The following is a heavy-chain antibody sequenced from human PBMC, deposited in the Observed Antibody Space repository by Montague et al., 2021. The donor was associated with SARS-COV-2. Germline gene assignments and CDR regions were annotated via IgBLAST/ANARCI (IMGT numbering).Heavy chain of an antibody. CDR3: SRPLVRGFVKAFDI. CDR1: GGSITRNNY. CDR2: IYYSGTT. V-gene: IGHV4-39*01. Sequence: SETLSLTCTVSGGSITRNNYWGWIRQPPGKGLEWVGNIYYSGTTFINPSLESRVTISVDASKNQYSLNLTAVTAADTAVYYCSRPLVRGFVKAFDIWGHGALVIVSS. D-gene: IGHD3-10*01. J-gene: IGHJ3*02.